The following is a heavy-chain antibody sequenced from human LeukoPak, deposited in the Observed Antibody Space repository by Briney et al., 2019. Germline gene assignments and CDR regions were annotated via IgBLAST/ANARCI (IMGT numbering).Heavy chain of an antibody. CDR2: ISYDGSNK. D-gene: IGHD1-26*01. J-gene: IGHJ4*02. CDR3: ALPGKGSGSYSATYFDY. Sequence: GGSLRLSCAASGFTFSSYWMNWARQAPGKGLEWVAVISYDGSNKYYADSVKGRFTISRDNSKNTLYLQMNSLRAEDTAVYYCALPGKGSGSYSATYFDYWGQGTLVTVSS. V-gene: IGHV3-30*03. CDR1: GFTFSSYW.